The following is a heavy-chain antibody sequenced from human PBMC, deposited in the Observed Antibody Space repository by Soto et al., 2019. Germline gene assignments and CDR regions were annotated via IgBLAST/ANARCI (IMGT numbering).Heavy chain of an antibody. J-gene: IGHJ4*02. V-gene: IGHV1-69*01. CDR1: GGTFSSYA. CDR3: ARDSSDSSGYYDGY. D-gene: IGHD3-22*01. CDR2: IIPILGTA. Sequence: QVQLVQSGAEVKKPGSSVKVSCKASGGTFSSYAISWVRQAPGQGLEWMGGIIPILGTANYAQKFQGRVTITADESTSTAYMELSSMRSEDTAVYYCARDSSDSSGYYDGYWGQGTLVTVSS.